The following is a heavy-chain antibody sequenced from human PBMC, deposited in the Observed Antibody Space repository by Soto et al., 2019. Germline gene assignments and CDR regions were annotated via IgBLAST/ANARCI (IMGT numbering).Heavy chain of an antibody. V-gene: IGHV1-69*01. CDR2: IIPISGTA. CDR3: ARSQGSSTSLEIYYYYYYGMDV. J-gene: IGHJ6*02. D-gene: IGHD2-2*01. CDR1: GGPFSSYA. Sequence: QVQLVQSGAEVKKPGSSVKVSCKASGGPFSSYAIGWVRQAPGQGLEWMGGIIPISGTANYAQKFQGRVTITADESTSTAYMELSSLRSEDTAVYYCARSQGSSTSLEIYYYYYYGMDVWGQGTTVTVSS.